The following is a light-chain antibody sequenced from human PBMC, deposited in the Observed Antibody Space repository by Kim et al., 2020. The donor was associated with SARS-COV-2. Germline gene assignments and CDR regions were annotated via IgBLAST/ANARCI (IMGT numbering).Light chain of an antibody. CDR1: NIGSKN. CDR3: QVWDSSTEE. CDR2: RDS. J-gene: IGLJ3*02. V-gene: IGLV3-9*01. Sequence: SYELTQPLSVSVALGQTARITCGGNNIGSKNVHWYQQKPGQAPVLVIYRDSNRPSGIPERFSGSSSGNTAALTISRAQAGDEADYYCQVWDSSTEEFGAGTQLTVL.